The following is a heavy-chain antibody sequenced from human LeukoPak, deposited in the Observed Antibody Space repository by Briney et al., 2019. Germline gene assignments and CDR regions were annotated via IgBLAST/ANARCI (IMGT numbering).Heavy chain of an antibody. CDR1: GYTFTSYY. V-gene: IGHV1-46*01. J-gene: IGHJ4*02. D-gene: IGHD6-6*01. CDR2: INPSGGST. CDR3: ARGERGIAARAVIRGVQFDY. Sequence: GASVKVSCKASGYTFTSYYMHWVRQAPGQGLEWMGIINPSGGSTSYAQKFQGRVTMTRDTSTSTVYMELNSLRSEDTAVYYCARGERGIAARAVIRGVQFDYWGQGTLVTVSS.